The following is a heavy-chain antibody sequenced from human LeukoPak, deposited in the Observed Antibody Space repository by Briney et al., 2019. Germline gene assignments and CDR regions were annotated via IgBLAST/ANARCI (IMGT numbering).Heavy chain of an antibody. CDR3: ARGRTEYSSAYYFDY. CDR1: GYTFTSYG. V-gene: IGHV1-18*01. Sequence: ASVKVSCKASGYTFTSYGISWVRQAPGQGLEWMGWISAYNGNTNYAQKLQGRVTMTTGTSTSTAYMELRSLRSDDTAVYYCARGRTEYSSAYYFDYWGQGTLVTVSS. J-gene: IGHJ4*02. CDR2: ISAYNGNT. D-gene: IGHD6-6*01.